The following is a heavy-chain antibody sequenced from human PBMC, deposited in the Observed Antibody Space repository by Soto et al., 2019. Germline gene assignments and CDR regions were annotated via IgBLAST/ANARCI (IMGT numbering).Heavy chain of an antibody. D-gene: IGHD5-12*01. CDR3: ASVRRGGSDSLRYYYGIDV. CDR2: IYYSGST. J-gene: IGHJ6*02. CDR1: GGSISSSSYY. Sequence: QLQLQESGPGLVKPSETLSLTCTVSGGSISSSSYYWGWIRQHPGKGLEWIGSIYYSGSTNYHTSLKSRVTVPVDTSKNKFSLKLSSVTAADTAVYYCASVRRGGSDSLRYYYGIDVWGQGTTVTVSS. V-gene: IGHV4-39*01.